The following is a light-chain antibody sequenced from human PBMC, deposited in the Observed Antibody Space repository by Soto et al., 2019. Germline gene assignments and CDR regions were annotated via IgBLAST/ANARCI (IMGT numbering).Light chain of an antibody. CDR2: AAS. V-gene: IGKV1-39*01. J-gene: IGKJ1*01. CDR1: QSISRN. CDR3: QPSNSTPWT. Sequence: QMTQDTSYLSAYIGHRVTSTGGACQSISRNLTWYQQQVGKAPDLLIYAASTLQRGIPSRFSGGGSGTDFTLTICSLQPEDFATYYCQPSNSTPWTSGQGTK.